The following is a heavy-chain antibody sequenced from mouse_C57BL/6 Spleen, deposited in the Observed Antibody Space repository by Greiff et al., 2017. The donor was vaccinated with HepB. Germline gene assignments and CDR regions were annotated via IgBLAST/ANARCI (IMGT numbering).Heavy chain of an antibody. CDR3: AREEDIYYDYFAY. J-gene: IGHJ3*01. CDR2: IDPSDSET. Sequence: VQLQQSGAELVRPGSSVKLSCKASGYTFTSYWMHWVKQRPIQGLEWIGNIDPSDSETHYNQKFKDKATLTVDKSSSTAYMQLSSLTSEDSAVYYCAREEDIYYDYFAYWGQGTLVTVSA. CDR1: GYTFTSYW. D-gene: IGHD2-4*01. V-gene: IGHV1-52*01.